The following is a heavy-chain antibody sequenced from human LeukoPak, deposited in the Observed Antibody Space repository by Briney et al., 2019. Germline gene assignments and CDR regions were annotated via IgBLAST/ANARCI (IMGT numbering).Heavy chain of an antibody. Sequence: SETLSLTCAVYGGSFSGYYWSWIRQPPGKGLEWIGEINHSGSTNYNPSLKSRVTISVDTSKNQFSLKLSSVTAADTAVYYCARGGWYREYNWFDPRGQGTLVTVSS. CDR2: INHSGST. CDR1: GGSFSGYY. D-gene: IGHD6-19*01. V-gene: IGHV4-34*01. CDR3: ARGGWYREYNWFDP. J-gene: IGHJ5*02.